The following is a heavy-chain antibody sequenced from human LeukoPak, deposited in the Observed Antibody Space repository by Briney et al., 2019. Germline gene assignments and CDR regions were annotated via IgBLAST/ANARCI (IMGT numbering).Heavy chain of an antibody. CDR1: GFTLSSYA. V-gene: IGHV3-23*01. D-gene: IGHD2-15*01. CDR2: TSSSDPGT. Sequence: GGSLRLSCAASGFTLSSYAMSWVRQGPGKGLEWVAATSSSDPGTYHADSVRGRFTISRDNSKNTLYLQMNRLRVEDAAVYYCARAPVTSCRGAFCYPFDYWGQGTLVTVSS. CDR3: ARAPVTSCRGAFCYPFDY. J-gene: IGHJ4*02.